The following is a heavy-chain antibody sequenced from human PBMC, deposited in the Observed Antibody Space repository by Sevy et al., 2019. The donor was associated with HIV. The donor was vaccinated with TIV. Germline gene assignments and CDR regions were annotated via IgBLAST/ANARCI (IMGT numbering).Heavy chain of an antibody. V-gene: IGHV3-21*01. CDR3: ARGEYCSSTTCSYFDY. CDR2: ISSSSNFI. J-gene: IGHJ4*02. Sequence: GGSLRLSCAASGFTFSSYSINWVRQAPGKGLEWVSSISSSSNFIYYADSVKGRFTISRDNAKNSLDLQMHSLRAEDTAVYYCARGEYCSSTTCSYFDYWGQGTLVTVSS. D-gene: IGHD2-2*01. CDR1: GFTFSSYS.